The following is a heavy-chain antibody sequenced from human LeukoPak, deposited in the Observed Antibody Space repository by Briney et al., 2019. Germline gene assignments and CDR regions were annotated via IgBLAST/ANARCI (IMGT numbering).Heavy chain of an antibody. CDR3: ARKYYDILTGYLAFDY. J-gene: IGHJ4*02. CDR1: GFTVSSNY. CDR2: IYSGGSS. Sequence: GGSLRLSCAASGFTVSSNYMSWVRQAPGKGLEWVSVIYSGGSSYYADSVKGRFTISRDNSKNTLYLQMNSLRAEDTAVYYCARKYYDILTGYLAFDYWGQGTLVTVSS. D-gene: IGHD3-9*01. V-gene: IGHV3-66*01.